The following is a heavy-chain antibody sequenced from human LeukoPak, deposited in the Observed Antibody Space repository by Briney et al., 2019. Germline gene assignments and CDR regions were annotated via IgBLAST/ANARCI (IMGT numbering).Heavy chain of an antibody. V-gene: IGHV3-30*18. J-gene: IGHJ4*02. CDR1: GFTFSSYG. CDR2: ISYDGSNK. Sequence: GRSLRLSCAASGFTFSSYGMHRVRQAPGKGLEWVAVISYDGSNKYYADSVKGRFTISRDNSKNTLYLQMNSLRAEDTAVYYCAKEDYYDSSGYYLPFTPWDWGQGTLVTVSS. D-gene: IGHD3-22*01. CDR3: AKEDYYDSSGYYLPFTPWD.